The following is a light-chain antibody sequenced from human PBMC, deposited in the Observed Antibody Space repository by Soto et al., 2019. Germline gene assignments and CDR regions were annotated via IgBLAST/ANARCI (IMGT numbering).Light chain of an antibody. CDR1: QSISNW. Sequence: DIQMTQSPSTLSASVGDRVTITCRASQSISNWLAWYQQQPGKAPKLLIYDASSLESGVPSRFSGSGSGTEFTLTISSLQPDDFATYYCQQYNSYSPMYTFGQGTKLEIK. V-gene: IGKV1-5*01. CDR2: DAS. J-gene: IGKJ2*01. CDR3: QQYNSYSPMYT.